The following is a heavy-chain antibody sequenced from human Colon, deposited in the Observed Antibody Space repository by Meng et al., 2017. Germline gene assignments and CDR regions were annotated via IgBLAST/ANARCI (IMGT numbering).Heavy chain of an antibody. CDR1: GGSLSSDTYY. Sequence: PLHQSGPGPVNPSQNLSLTCTVSGGSLSSDTYYWTWIRQDPGKGLEWIGIINHSGSTYYNPSLKSRVTMSLDTSKQQFSLKLISVTAADTAVYFCARGLNEGGLAHNWFDPWGQGTLVTVSS. J-gene: IGHJ5*02. CDR2: INHSGST. D-gene: IGHD1-1*01. CDR3: ARGLNEGGLAHNWFDP. V-gene: IGHV4-31*03.